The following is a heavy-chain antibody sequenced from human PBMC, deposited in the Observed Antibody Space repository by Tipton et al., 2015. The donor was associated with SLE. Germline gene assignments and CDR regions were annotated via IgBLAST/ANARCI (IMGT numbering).Heavy chain of an antibody. J-gene: IGHJ4*02. D-gene: IGHD4-17*01. V-gene: IGHV4-59*01. CDR3: AGGELRYGDYDFYY. CDR2: IFYSGGT. Sequence: TLSLTCTVSGVSISTYYWTWIRQPPGKGLEWIAYIFYSGGTNYNPSLKSRVTISGGTSKNQFSLRLSSVTAADTAVYYCAGGELRYGDYDFYYWGQGSLVTVSS. CDR1: GVSISTYY.